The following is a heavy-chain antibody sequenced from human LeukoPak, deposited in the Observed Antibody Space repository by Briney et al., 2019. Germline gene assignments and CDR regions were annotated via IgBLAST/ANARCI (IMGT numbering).Heavy chain of an antibody. J-gene: IGHJ4*02. V-gene: IGHV4-34*01. CDR1: GGSFSGYY. D-gene: IGHD6-19*01. CDR3: ARGRRSSGFIDY. CDR2: INHSGST. Sequence: SETLSLTCAVYGGSFSGYYWSWIRQPPGKGLEWIEEINHSGSTNYNPSLKSRVTISVDTSKNQFSLKLSSVTAADTAVYYCARGRRSSGFIDYWGQGTLVTVSS.